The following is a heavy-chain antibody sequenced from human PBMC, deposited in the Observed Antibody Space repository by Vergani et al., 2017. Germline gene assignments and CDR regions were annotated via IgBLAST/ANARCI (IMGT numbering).Heavy chain of an antibody. CDR3: ARDHYYGSGKTGFDP. J-gene: IGHJ5*02. D-gene: IGHD3-10*01. V-gene: IGHV3-53*02. CDR1: GFTVSSNY. CDR2: IYSGGST. Sequence: VQLVETGGGLIQPGGSLRLSCAASGFTVSSNYMSWVRQAPGKGLEWVSVIYSGGSTYYADSVKGRFTISRDNSKNTLYLQMNSLRAEDTAVYYCARDHYYGSGKTGFDPWGQGTLVTVSS.